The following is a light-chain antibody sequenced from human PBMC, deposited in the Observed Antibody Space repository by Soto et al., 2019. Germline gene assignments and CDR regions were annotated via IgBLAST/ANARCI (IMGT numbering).Light chain of an antibody. V-gene: IGKV1-39*01. CDR3: QQSYSSPQMYT. CDR1: QTISSS. CDR2: AAC. J-gene: IGKJ2*01. Sequence: DIQMTQSPSSLSASVGDRVTITCRASQTISSSLNWYQQKPGKAPDLLIYAACNLQSGVPSRFSGSGSGSDFTLTISSLQPEDFATYYCQQSYSSPQMYTFGQGTRLEIK.